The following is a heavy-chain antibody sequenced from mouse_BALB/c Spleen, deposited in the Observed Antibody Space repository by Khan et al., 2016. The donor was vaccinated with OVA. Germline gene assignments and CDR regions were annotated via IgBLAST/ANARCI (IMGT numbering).Heavy chain of an antibody. D-gene: IGHD1-1*01. CDR3: TRLAYYYDSGGFDY. CDR2: VSTGGGYT. V-gene: IGHV5-6*01. J-gene: IGHJ3*01. CDR1: GFTFSTYG. Sequence: EVELVESGGDLVKPGGSLKLSCAASGFTFSTYGMSWVRQTPDKRLEWVATVSTGGGYTYYPDSVKGRFTISRDNAKNTLYLQMSGLKSEDTAMFYCTRLAYYYDSGGFDYWGQGTLVTVSA.